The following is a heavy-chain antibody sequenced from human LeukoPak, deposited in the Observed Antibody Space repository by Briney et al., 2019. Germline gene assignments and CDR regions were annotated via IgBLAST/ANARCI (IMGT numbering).Heavy chain of an antibody. J-gene: IGHJ6*02. CDR2: INPNSGGT. CDR1: GYTFTGYY. CDR3: ARDQGYCSSTSCFNYYYGMDV. Sequence: ASVKVSCKASGYTFTGYYMHWVRQAPGQGLEWMGWINPNSGGTTYAQTFQGRVTMTRYTSTSTAYMELSRLRSDDTAAYYCARDQGYCSSTSCFNYYYGMDVWGQGTTVTVSS. D-gene: IGHD2-2*01. V-gene: IGHV1-2*02.